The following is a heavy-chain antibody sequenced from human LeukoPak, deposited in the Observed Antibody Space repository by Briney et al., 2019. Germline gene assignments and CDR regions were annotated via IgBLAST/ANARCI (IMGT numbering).Heavy chain of an antibody. Sequence: PGGSLRLSCAASGFTFSDYWMHWVRQAPGKGLVWVSHINADEDRAAYADSVKGRFTIFRDNARNTLYLQMNSLRAEDTAVYYCARQVGASTTFDSWGQGTLVTVSS. CDR1: GFTFSDYW. V-gene: IGHV3-74*01. CDR3: ARQVGASTTFDS. J-gene: IGHJ4*02. CDR2: INADEDRA. D-gene: IGHD1-26*01.